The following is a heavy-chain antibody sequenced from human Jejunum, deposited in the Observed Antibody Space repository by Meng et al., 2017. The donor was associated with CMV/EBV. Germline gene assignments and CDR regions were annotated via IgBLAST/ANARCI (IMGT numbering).Heavy chain of an antibody. Sequence: GDYGRTGVRQAAGKGLEWVSGINWNGGSSDYEESVKGRFTISRDNAKNSLYLQMNGLRAEDTALYYCARNYRGSGSYGTHGMDVWGQGTKVTVSS. J-gene: IGHJ6*02. D-gene: IGHD3-10*01. CDR3: ARNYRGSGSYGTHGMDV. V-gene: IGHV3-20*03. CDR1: GDYG. CDR2: INWNGGSS.